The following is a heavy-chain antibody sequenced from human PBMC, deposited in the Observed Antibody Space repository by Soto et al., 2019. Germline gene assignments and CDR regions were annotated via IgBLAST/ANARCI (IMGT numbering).Heavy chain of an antibody. CDR1: GHSFTSYW. CDR2: IYPGDSDT. D-gene: IGHD3-3*02. CDR3: ARHGQSISPGSNYYGMDV. J-gene: IGHJ6*02. V-gene: IGHV5-51*01. Sequence: GDAVKIPCKGSGHSFTSYWIGWVRQMPGKGLEWTGNIYPGDSDTRYSPSFQGQVTISVDKSISTAYLQWSSLKASDTAMYYCARHGQSISPGSNYYGMDVWGQGTTVTVSS.